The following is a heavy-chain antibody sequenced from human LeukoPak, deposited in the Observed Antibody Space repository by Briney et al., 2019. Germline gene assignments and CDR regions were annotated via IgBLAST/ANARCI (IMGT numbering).Heavy chain of an antibody. CDR3: ARDGGTYDFWSGGDY. V-gene: IGHV3-30*03. CDR1: GFTFSSYG. Sequence: SGGSLRLSCVASGFTFSSYGMHWVRQVPGKGLEWVAVISYDGSNKYYADSVKGRFTISRDNSKNTLYLQMNSLRAEDTAVYYCARDGGTYDFWSGGDYWGQGTLVTVSS. CDR2: ISYDGSNK. J-gene: IGHJ4*02. D-gene: IGHD3-3*01.